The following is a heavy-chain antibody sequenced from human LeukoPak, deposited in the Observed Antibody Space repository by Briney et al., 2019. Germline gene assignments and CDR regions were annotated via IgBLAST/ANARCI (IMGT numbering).Heavy chain of an antibody. CDR2: INPNSGGT. V-gene: IGHV1-2*02. CDR1: GYTFTGYY. J-gene: IGHJ4*02. Sequence: ASVKVSCKASGYTFTGYYMHWVRQAPGQGLEWMGWINPNSGGTNYAQKFQGRVTMTRDTSTSTVYMELSSLRSEDTAVYYCARGPEVRIAVAATPLDYWGQGTLVTVSS. D-gene: IGHD6-19*01. CDR3: ARGPEVRIAVAATPLDY.